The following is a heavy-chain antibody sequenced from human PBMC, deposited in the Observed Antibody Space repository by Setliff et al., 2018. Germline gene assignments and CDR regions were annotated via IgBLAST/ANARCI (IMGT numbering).Heavy chain of an antibody. CDR2: INHSGGI. V-gene: IGHV4-34*01. Sequence: PSETLSLTCAVYGGSFSGFYWPWIRQSPGKGLEWIGEINHSGGIDYNPSLKSRVTISLDTSKNQSSLKLSSVTAADTAVYYCARGSYYDSSGYSPDFFDYWGQGTLVTVSS. D-gene: IGHD3-22*01. CDR3: ARGSYYDSSGYSPDFFDY. CDR1: GGSFSGFY. J-gene: IGHJ4*02.